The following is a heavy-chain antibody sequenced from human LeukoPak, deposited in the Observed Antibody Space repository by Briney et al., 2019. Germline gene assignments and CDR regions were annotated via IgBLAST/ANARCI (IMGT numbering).Heavy chain of an antibody. CDR1: GYTFTGYY. J-gene: IGHJ6*02. CDR3: ARGASAAGSYYYYGMDV. CDR2: INPNSGGT. V-gene: IGHV1-2*02. Sequence: GSVKVSCKASGYTFTGYYMHWVRQAPGQGLEWMGWINPNSGGTNYAQKFQGRVTMTRDTSISTAYMELSRLRSDDTAVYYCARGASAAGSYYYYGMDVWGQGTAVTVSS. D-gene: IGHD6-13*01.